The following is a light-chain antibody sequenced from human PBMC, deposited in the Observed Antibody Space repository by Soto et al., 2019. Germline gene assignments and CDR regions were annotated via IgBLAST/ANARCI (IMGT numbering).Light chain of an antibody. V-gene: IGKV3-15*01. CDR1: QSVSSK. J-gene: IGKJ1*01. CDR3: QQYDNWPQT. CDR2: GAS. Sequence: EIVLTQSPGTLSLSPGEGATLSCRASQSVSSKLAWYQQKPGQAPRLLIYGASTRATGIPARFSGTGSGTDFTLTVSSLQSEDFAVYYCQQYDNWPQTFGQGTKVYIK.